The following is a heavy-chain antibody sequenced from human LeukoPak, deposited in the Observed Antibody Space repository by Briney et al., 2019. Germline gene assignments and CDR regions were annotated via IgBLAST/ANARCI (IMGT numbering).Heavy chain of an antibody. CDR3: ARPFNYYDSSGYFRQAFDI. CDR1: GGTFSSYA. Sequence: GSSVKVSCQASGGTFSSYAISWVRQAPGQGLEWMGRIIPIFGTANYAQKFQGRVTITTDESTSTAYMELSSLRSEDTAVYYCARPFNYYDSSGYFRQAFDIWGQGTMVTVSS. CDR2: IIPIFGTA. J-gene: IGHJ3*02. D-gene: IGHD3-22*01. V-gene: IGHV1-69*05.